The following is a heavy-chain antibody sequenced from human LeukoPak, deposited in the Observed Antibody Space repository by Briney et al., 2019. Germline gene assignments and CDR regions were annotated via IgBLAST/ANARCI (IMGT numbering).Heavy chain of an antibody. J-gene: IGHJ4*02. V-gene: IGHV3-23*01. CDR2: VSASGTST. CDR3: AKGVGYGAYVGFDY. D-gene: IGHD4-17*01. Sequence: GTSLRLSCTASGFTFRSYAMNWVRQAPGKGLEWVAGVSASGTSTYYADSVKGRLTISRDNSKKTLFLQIYRLRAEDTALYYCAKGVGYGAYVGFDYWGLGTLVTVSS. CDR1: GFTFRSYA.